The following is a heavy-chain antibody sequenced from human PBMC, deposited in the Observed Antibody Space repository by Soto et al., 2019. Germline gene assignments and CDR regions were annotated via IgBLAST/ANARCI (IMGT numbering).Heavy chain of an antibody. V-gene: IGHV4-59*12. CDR2: IYYSGST. CDR1: GGSFSSYY. D-gene: IGHD6-13*01. J-gene: IGHJ4*02. Sequence: PSETLSLTCAVYGGSFSSYYWSWIRQPPGKGLEWIGYIYYSGSTNYNPSLKSRVTISVDTSKNQFSLKLSSVTAADTAVYYCARWGSGIAPAEHFDYWGQGTLVTVSS. CDR3: ARWGSGIAPAEHFDY.